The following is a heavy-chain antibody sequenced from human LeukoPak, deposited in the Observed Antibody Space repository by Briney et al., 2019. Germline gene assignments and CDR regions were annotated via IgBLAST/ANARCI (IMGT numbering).Heavy chain of an antibody. CDR2: IYPGDSDT. D-gene: IGHD2-2*01. CDR1: GYTFTSYW. V-gene: IGHV5-51*01. J-gene: IGHJ4*02. CDR3: ARSYSSSWSYYDY. Sequence: GGSLRLSCTVSGYTFTSYWIGWVRQTPGKGLEWIGIIYPGDSDTRYSPSFQGQVTISADKSITTAHLQWSSLEASDTAMYYCARSYSSSWSYYDYWGQGTLVTVSS.